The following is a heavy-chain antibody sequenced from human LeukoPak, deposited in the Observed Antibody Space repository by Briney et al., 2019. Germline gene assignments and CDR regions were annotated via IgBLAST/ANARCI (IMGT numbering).Heavy chain of an antibody. J-gene: IGHJ4*02. Sequence: PGGSLRLSCAASGFTFSNYEMNWVRQAPGKGLEWVSGISWNSGSIGYADSVKGRFTISRDNAKNSLYLQMNSLRAEDMALYYCAKAAIAVAKYYHFDYFDYWGQGTLVTVSS. CDR3: AKAAIAVAKYYHFDYFDY. V-gene: IGHV3-9*03. CDR2: ISWNSGSI. D-gene: IGHD6-19*01. CDR1: GFTFSNYE.